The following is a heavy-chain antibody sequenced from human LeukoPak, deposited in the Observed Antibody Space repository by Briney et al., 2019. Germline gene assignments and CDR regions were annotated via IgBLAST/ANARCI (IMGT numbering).Heavy chain of an antibody. CDR2: ISPTSHT. Sequence: GGSLKLSCAASGFTFSDSSMNWVRQGPGKGLEWLSYISPTSHTLYADSVKGRFTISRDNSKNTLYLQMNSLRAEDTAVYYCAKDGSSTGTFDPWGQGTLVTVSS. CDR3: AKDGSSTGTFDP. J-gene: IGHJ5*02. CDR1: GFTFSDSS. V-gene: IGHV3-69-1*01. D-gene: IGHD2-2*01.